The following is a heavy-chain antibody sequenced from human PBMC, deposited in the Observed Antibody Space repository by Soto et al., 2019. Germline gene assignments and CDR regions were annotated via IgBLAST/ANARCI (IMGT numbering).Heavy chain of an antibody. V-gene: IGHV4-39*01. CDR1: GGSISSGGYY. J-gene: IGHJ2*01. CDR2: IYYSGST. Sequence: SETLSLTCAVSGGSISSGGYYWGWIRQPPGKGLEWIGSIYYSGSTYYNPSLKSRVTISVDTSKNQFSLKLSSVTAADTAVYYCARYNWYFDLWGRGTLVTVSS. CDR3: ARYNWYFDL.